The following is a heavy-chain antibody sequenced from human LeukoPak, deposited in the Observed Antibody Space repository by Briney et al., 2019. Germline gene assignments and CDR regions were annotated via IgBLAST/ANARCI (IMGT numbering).Heavy chain of an antibody. J-gene: IGHJ1*01. CDR1: GLPFGGLA. V-gene: IGHV3-23*01. D-gene: IGHD3-22*01. CDR3: ATYSSLNRREFQY. CDR2: ISGSGGST. Sequence: GGPLSSSGEPLGLPFGGLAMGGVPQAPGRGWDGVSAISGSGGSTYYADSVKGRFTISRDNSKNTLYLRMNSLRAEDTAVYYCATYSSLNRREFQYWGQGTLLTVSS.